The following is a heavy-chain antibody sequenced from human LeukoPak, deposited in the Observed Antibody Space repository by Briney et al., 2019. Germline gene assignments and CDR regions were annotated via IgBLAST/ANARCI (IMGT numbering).Heavy chain of an antibody. CDR3: ARFAAGGSYYYYMDV. CDR2: INTDGRST. V-gene: IGHV3-74*03. J-gene: IGHJ6*03. D-gene: IGHD6-25*01. Sequence: GGSLRLSCAASGFTFGNYWMHWVRQGPGEGLVWVSRINTDGRSTTYADSVKGRFTISRDNAKNSLYLQMNSLRADDTAVYYCARFAAGGSYYYYMDVWGKGTTVTVSS. CDR1: GFTFGNYW.